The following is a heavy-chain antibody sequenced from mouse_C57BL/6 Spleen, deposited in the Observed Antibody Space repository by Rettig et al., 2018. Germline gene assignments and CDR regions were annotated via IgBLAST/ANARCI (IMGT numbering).Heavy chain of an antibody. CDR3: ARHLTGTGYFDV. CDR2: IWSDGST. CDR1: YG. D-gene: IGHD4-1*01. Sequence: YGVHWVRQPPGKGLEWLVVIWSDGSTTYNSALKSRLSISKDNSKSQVFLKMNSLQTDDTAMYYCARHLTGTGYFDVWGTGTTVTVSS. J-gene: IGHJ1*03. V-gene: IGHV2-6-1*01.